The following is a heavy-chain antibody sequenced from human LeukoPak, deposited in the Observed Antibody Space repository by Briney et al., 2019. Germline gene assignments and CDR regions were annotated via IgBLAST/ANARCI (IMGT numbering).Heavy chain of an antibody. CDR3: ARSSYSSNWSKDY. Sequence: KSSETLSLTCTVSGGSFSSGGYYWTWIRQPAGKGLEWIGHVYTSGSTNYNPSLKSRVTISVDASKNQFSLKVSSVTAADTAVYYSARSSYSSNWSKDYWGQRTVVTVSS. CDR1: GGSFSSGGYY. D-gene: IGHD1/OR15-1a*01. J-gene: IGHJ4*02. CDR2: VYTSGST. V-gene: IGHV4-61*09.